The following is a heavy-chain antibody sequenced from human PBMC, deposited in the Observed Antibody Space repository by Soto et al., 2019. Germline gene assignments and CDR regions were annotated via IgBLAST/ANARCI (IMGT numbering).Heavy chain of an antibody. CDR1: GYSFTSYW. V-gene: IGHV5-10-1*01. Sequence: GESLKISCNGSGYSFTSYWISWVRQMPGKGLEWMGRIDPSDSYTNYSPSFQGHVTISADKSISTAYLQWSSLKASDTAMYYCARRRAGYCSSTSCYGADGMDVWGQGTTVTVSS. J-gene: IGHJ6*02. CDR3: ARRRAGYCSSTSCYGADGMDV. CDR2: IDPSDSYT. D-gene: IGHD2-2*01.